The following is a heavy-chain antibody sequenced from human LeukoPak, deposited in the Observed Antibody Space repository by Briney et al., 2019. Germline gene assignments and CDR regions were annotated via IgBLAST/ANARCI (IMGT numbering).Heavy chain of an antibody. J-gene: IGHJ5*02. V-gene: IGHV1-2*02. D-gene: IGHD3-10*01. CDR1: GYTFTGYY. Sequence: ASVKVSCKASGYTFTGYYMHWVRQAPGQGLEWMGWINPNSGGTNYAQKFQGRVTMTRDTSISTAYTELSRLRSDDTAVYYCARDPPRITMVRGGFNWFDPWGQGTLVTVSS. CDR2: INPNSGGT. CDR3: ARDPPRITMVRGGFNWFDP.